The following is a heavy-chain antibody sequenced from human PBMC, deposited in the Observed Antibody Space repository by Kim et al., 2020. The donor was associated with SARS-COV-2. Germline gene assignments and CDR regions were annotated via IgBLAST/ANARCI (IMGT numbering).Heavy chain of an antibody. J-gene: IGHJ4*02. D-gene: IGHD3-10*01. CDR1: GGSFSGYY. V-gene: IGHV4-34*01. CDR2: INHSGST. Sequence: SETLSLTCAVYGGSFSGYYWSWIRQPPGKGLEWIGEINHSGSTNYNPSLKSRVTISVDTSKNQFSLKLSSVTAADTAVYYCARRCSRGQGRFGEGNSCFDYWGQGTLVTVSS. CDR3: ARRCSRGQGRFGEGNSCFDY.